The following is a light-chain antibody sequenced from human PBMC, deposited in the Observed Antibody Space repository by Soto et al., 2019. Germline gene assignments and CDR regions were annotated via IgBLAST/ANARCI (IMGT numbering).Light chain of an antibody. CDR2: DVS. CDR1: SSDVGGYNY. V-gene: IGLV2-14*01. Sequence: QSALTQPASVSGSPGQSITISCTGTSSDVGGYNYVSWYQQHPGKAPKLMIYDVSNRPSGVSKRFSGSKSGNTASLTIAGLQGEDEADYYCISYTSSSRRVFGGGTQLTVL. CDR3: ISYTSSSRRV. J-gene: IGLJ3*02.